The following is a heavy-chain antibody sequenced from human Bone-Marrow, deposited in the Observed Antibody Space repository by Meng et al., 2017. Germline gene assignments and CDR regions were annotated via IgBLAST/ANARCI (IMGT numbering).Heavy chain of an antibody. V-gene: IGHV3-21*01. CDR1: GFTFSSYE. CDR2: ISSSSDYI. CDR3: ARDLYCSGGNCYYYYFEH. D-gene: IGHD2-15*01. Sequence: GESLKISCAASGFTFSSYEMNWVRHAPGKGLEWVSSISSSSDYIFYADSVKGRFTISRDNAKNSLYLHMNSLTAEDTAVYYCARDLYCSGGNCYYYYFEHWGQGTLVTVSS. J-gene: IGHJ4*02.